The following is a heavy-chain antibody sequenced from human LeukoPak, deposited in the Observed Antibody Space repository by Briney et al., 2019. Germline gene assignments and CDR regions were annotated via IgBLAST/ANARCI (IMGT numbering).Heavy chain of an antibody. CDR3: ASMFYDSSGYYYRDFDY. CDR2: ISSSSSYI. CDR1: GFTFSSYS. Sequence: GGSVRLSCAASGFTFSSYSMNWVRQAPGKGLEWVSSISSSSSYIYYADSVKGRFTISRDNAKNSLYLQMNSLRAEDTAVYYCASMFYDSSGYYYRDFDYWGQGTLVTVSS. V-gene: IGHV3-21*01. J-gene: IGHJ4*02. D-gene: IGHD3-22*01.